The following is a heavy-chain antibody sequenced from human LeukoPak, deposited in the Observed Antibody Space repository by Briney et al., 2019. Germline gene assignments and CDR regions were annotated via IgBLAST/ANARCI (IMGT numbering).Heavy chain of an antibody. CDR1: GFTFSSYA. CDR3: AKDPDYDILTGYLNY. CDR2: ISGSGGST. D-gene: IGHD3-9*01. V-gene: IGHV3-23*01. Sequence: PGGSLRLSCAASGFTFSSYAMSWVRQAPGKGLEWVSAISGSGGSTYYADSVKGRFTISRENSKNTLYLQMNSLRAEDTAVYYCAKDPDYDILTGYLNYWGQGTLVTVSS. J-gene: IGHJ4*02.